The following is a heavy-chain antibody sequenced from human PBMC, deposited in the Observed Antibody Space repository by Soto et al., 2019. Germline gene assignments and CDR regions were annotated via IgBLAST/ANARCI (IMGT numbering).Heavy chain of an antibody. CDR3: AKGLFDY. CDR1: GFTFDDYA. D-gene: IGHD2-21*01. CDR2: ISGNSGSI. V-gene: IGHV3-9*01. Sequence: EVQLVESGGGLVQPGRSLRLSCAASGFTFDDYAMHWVRQAPGKGLEWVSGISGNSGSIGYADSVKGRFTISRDNAKNSLYLQMNSLRAEDTALYYCAKGLFDYWGQGTLVTVSS. J-gene: IGHJ4*02.